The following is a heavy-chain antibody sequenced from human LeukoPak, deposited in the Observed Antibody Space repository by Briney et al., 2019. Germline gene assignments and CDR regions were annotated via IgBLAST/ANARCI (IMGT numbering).Heavy chain of an antibody. V-gene: IGHV4-61*08. CDR3: ARAYYYDSSGYYDDYYYYMDV. CDR1: GVAISRGGYA. J-gene: IGHJ6*03. CDR2: IYYSGST. D-gene: IGHD3-22*01. Sequence: SSETLSLTCAVSGVAISRGGYAWNWIRQPPGKGLEWIGYIYYSGSTNYNPSLKSRVTISVDTSKNQFSLKLSSVTAADTAVYYCARAYYYDSSGYYDDYYYYMDVWGKGTTVTISS.